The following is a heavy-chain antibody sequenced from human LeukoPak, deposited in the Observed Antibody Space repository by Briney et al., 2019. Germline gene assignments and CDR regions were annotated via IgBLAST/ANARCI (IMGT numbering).Heavy chain of an antibody. CDR3: AREPLIGQWLVGQFDY. J-gene: IGHJ4*02. V-gene: IGHV4-61*02. CDR1: GGSISSGSYY. CDR2: IYTSGST. D-gene: IGHD6-19*01. Sequence: PSETLSLTCTVSGGSISSGSYYWSWIRQPAGKGLEWIGRIYTSGSTNYNPSLKSRVTISVDTSKNQFSLKLSSVTAADTAVYYCAREPLIGQWLVGQFDYWGQGTLVTVSS.